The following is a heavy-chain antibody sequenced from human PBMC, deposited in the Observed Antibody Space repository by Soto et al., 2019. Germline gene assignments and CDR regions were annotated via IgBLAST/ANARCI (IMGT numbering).Heavy chain of an antibody. D-gene: IGHD3-10*01. CDR1: GFTFSSYG. CDR3: ARMVRGAPQDYYYGMDV. CDR2: IGTAGDT. J-gene: IGHJ6*02. Sequence: VGSLRLSCAASGFTFSSYGMHWVRQATGKGLEWVSAIGTAGDTYYPGSVKGRFTISRENAKNSLYLQMNSLRAGDTAVYYCARMVRGAPQDYYYGMDVWGQGTTVTVSS. V-gene: IGHV3-13*01.